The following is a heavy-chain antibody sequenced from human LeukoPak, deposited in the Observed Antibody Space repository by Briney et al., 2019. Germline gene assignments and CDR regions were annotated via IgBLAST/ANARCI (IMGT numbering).Heavy chain of an antibody. Sequence: ASVKVSCKASGYTFTGYYMHWVRQAPGQGLEWMGWIIPNSGGTSYAQKFQGRVTMTRDTSISTGYMELSSLRSDDTAVYYCARGRSSWYGTNNWFDPWGQGTLVTVSS. CDR2: IIPNSGGT. CDR1: GYTFTGYY. J-gene: IGHJ5*02. D-gene: IGHD6-13*01. CDR3: ARGRSSWYGTNNWFDP. V-gene: IGHV1-2*02.